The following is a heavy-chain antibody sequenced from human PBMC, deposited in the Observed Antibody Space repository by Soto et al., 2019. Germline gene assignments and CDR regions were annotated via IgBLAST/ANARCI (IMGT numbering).Heavy chain of an antibody. CDR3: ARVSSWSCFDD. CDR1: GYTFTSYY. CDR2: INPSGGST. D-gene: IGHD6-13*01. Sequence: QVQLVQSGAEVKKPGASVKVSCTASGYTFTSYYMHWVRQAPGQGLEWMGIINPSGGSTSYAQKCQGRVTMTRDTSTSTVYMELSSLRSEDTAVYYWARVSSWSCFDDWGQGTLVTGSS. J-gene: IGHJ4*02. V-gene: IGHV1-46*01.